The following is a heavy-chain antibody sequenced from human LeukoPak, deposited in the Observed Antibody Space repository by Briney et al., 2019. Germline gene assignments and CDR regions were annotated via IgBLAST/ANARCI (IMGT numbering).Heavy chain of an antibody. Sequence: SETLSLTCTVSGGSISSGGYYWSWIRQHPGKGLEWIGYIYYSGSTYYNPSLKSRVTISVDTSKNQFSLKLSSVTAADTAVYYCAREYSYGYNAFDIWGQGTMVTVSS. CDR3: AREYSYGYNAFDI. CDR2: IYYSGST. J-gene: IGHJ3*02. V-gene: IGHV4-61*08. CDR1: GGSISSGGYY. D-gene: IGHD5-18*01.